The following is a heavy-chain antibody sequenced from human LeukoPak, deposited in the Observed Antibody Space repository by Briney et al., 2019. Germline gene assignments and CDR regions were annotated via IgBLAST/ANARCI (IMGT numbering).Heavy chain of an antibody. Sequence: GGSLRLSCAASGFTFSSYGMHWVRQAPGKGLEWLAFIRYDGSNKYYADSVKGRFTISRDSSKNTLYLQMNSLRAEDTAVYYCAKVTYSGQLYDYWGQGTLVTVSS. V-gene: IGHV3-30*02. CDR1: GFTFSSYG. J-gene: IGHJ4*02. D-gene: IGHD5-12*01. CDR2: IRYDGSNK. CDR3: AKVTYSGQLYDY.